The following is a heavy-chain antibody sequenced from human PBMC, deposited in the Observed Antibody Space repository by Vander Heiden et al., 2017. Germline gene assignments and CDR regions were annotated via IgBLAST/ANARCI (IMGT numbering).Heavy chain of an antibody. Sequence: QLQLQESGPGLVKPSETLSLTCTVSGGSISSSSYYWGWIRQPPGKGLEWIGSIYYSGSTYYNPSLKSRVTISVDTSKNQFSLKLSSVTAADTAVYYCARPLDYGGNSGIDYWGQGTLVTVSS. CDR1: GGSISSSSYY. D-gene: IGHD4-17*01. CDR2: IYYSGST. V-gene: IGHV4-39*01. J-gene: IGHJ4*02. CDR3: ARPLDYGGNSGIDY.